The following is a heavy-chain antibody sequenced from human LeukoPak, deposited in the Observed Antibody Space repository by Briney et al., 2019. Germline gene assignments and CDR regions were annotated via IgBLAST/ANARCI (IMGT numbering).Heavy chain of an antibody. V-gene: IGHV3-23*01. CDR2: ISGSGGST. J-gene: IGHJ4*02. CDR1: GFTFSSYA. Sequence: PGGSLRLSCAASGFTFSSYAMSWVRQAPGKGLEWVSAISGSGGSTYYADSVKCRFTISRDNSKNTLYLQMNSLRAEDTAVYYCAKDSSYYDSSCFDYWGQGTLVTVSS. CDR3: AKDSSYYDSSCFDY. D-gene: IGHD3-22*01.